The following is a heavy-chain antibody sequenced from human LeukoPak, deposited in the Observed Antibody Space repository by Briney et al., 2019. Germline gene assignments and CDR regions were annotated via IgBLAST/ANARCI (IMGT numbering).Heavy chain of an antibody. CDR2: ISGSGGST. J-gene: IGHJ6*03. V-gene: IGHV3-23*01. CDR3: AKGGSRGYGYSYYYYMDV. CDR1: GFTFSSYA. D-gene: IGHD5-18*01. Sequence: GGSLRLSCAASGFTFSSYAMSWVRQAPGKGLEWVSAISGSGGSTYYADSVKGRFTIPRDNSKNTLYLQMNSLRAEDTAVYYCAKGGSRGYGYSYYYYMDVWGKGTTVTVSS.